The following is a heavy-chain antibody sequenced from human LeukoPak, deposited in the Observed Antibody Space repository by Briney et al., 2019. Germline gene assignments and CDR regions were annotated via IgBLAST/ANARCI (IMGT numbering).Heavy chain of an antibody. CDR3: ARGTYYDFWSGYYTGYYYYYMDV. CDR2: IYYSGST. D-gene: IGHD3-3*01. V-gene: IGHV4-59*11. CDR1: GGSISSPY. Sequence: PSETLSLTCTVSGGSISSPYWSWIRQPPGKGLEWIGYIYYSGSTNYNPSLKSRVTISVDTSKNQFSLKLSSVTAADTAVYYCARGTYYDFWSGYYTGYYYYYMDVWGKGTTVTVSS. J-gene: IGHJ6*03.